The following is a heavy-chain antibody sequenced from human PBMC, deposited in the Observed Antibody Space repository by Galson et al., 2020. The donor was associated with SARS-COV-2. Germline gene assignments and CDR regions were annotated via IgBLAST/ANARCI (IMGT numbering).Heavy chain of an antibody. CDR3: ARGGYDFLTGYYRRWRACDM. J-gene: IGHJ3*02. V-gene: IGHV3-7*01. D-gene: IGHD3-9*01. Sequence: GGSLRLSCAASQFSLSTYWMHWVRQAPGKGLEWVATIKQDATETYFVDSVKGRFSIFRDSARNSVYLQMSSLRVEDTAVYYCARGGYDFLTGYYRRWRACDMWGQGTMVTVSS. CDR1: QFSLSTYW. CDR2: IKQDATET.